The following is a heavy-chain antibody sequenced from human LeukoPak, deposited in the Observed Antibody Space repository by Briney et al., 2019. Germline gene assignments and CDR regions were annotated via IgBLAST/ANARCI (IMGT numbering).Heavy chain of an antibody. CDR2: IYYSGST. J-gene: IGHJ5*02. V-gene: IGHV4-39*01. CDR1: GGSISSSSYY. Sequence: SETLSLTCTVSGGSISSSSYYWGWIRQPPGKGLEWIGSIYYSGSTYYNPSLQSRVTISVDTSKNQFSLKLSSVTAADTAVYYCARAYYDILTGYFAWKNWFDPWGQGTLVTVSS. CDR3: ARAYYDILTGYFAWKNWFDP. D-gene: IGHD3-9*01.